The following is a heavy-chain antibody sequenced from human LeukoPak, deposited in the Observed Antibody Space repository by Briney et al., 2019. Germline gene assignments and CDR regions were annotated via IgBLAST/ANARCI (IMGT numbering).Heavy chain of an antibody. V-gene: IGHV1-69*13. J-gene: IGHJ4*02. D-gene: IGHD3-22*01. CDR1: GGTFSSYA. CDR2: IIPIFGTA. CDR3: ALYYYDSRGYYPY. Sequence: GASVKVSCKASGGTFSSYAISWVRQAPGQGLEWMGGIIPIFGTANYAQKFQGRVTITADESTSTAYMELSSLRSEDTAVYYCALYYYDSRGYYPYWGQGTLVTVSS.